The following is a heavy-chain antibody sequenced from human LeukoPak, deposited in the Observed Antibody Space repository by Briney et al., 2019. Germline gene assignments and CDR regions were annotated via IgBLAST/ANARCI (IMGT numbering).Heavy chain of an antibody. Sequence: GGSLRLSCAASGFTFSSYVMHWVRQAPGKGLEWVAFIRYDGSYKYYADSVKGRFTISRDNSKNTLYLQMNSLRAEDTAVYYCAKASGYYGPGDYWGQGTLVTVSS. V-gene: IGHV3-30*02. J-gene: IGHJ4*02. D-gene: IGHD3-22*01. CDR2: IRYDGSYK. CDR1: GFTFSSYV. CDR3: AKASGYYGPGDY.